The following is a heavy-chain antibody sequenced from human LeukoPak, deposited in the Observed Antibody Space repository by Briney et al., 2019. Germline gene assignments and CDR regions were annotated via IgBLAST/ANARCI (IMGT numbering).Heavy chain of an antibody. V-gene: IGHV7-4-1*02. J-gene: IGHJ4*02. D-gene: IGHD2-2*01. CDR1: GYTFIRYG. Sequence: ASVKVSCKASGYTFIRYGISWVRQAPGQGLEWMGWINTNTGKPTYAQGFTGRFVFSLDSSVSTAYLQINSLNAEGTAVYYCARAASLDYWGQGTLVTVSS. CDR3: ARAASLDY. CDR2: INTNTGKP.